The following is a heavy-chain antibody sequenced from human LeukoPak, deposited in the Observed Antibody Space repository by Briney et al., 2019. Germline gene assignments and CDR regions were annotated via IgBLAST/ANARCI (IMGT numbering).Heavy chain of an antibody. V-gene: IGHV4-61*10. J-gene: IGHJ4*02. Sequence: SETLSLTCTVSGGSISSGSYYWSWLRQPAGTGLEWIGRIYSSGGTNDNPSLKRRVTISVDTSKNHFSLKLSSVTAADTASYYCARGMGYSYGFDYCGQGTLVTVSS. CDR3: ARGMGYSYGFDY. CDR1: GGSISSGSYY. D-gene: IGHD5-18*01. CDR2: IYSSGGT.